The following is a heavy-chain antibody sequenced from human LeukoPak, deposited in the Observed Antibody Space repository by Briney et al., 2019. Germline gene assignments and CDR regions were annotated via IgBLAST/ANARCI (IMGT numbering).Heavy chain of an antibody. D-gene: IGHD1-26*01. CDR1: GGSISSYY. CDR3: ARGRSNYYGMDV. V-gene: IGHV4-59*01. Sequence: PSETLSLTCTVSGGSISSYYWSWIRRPPGKGLEWIGYIYYNGNTNYSPSLKSRVTMSVDTSKNLFSLKVGSVTAADTAVYYCARGRSNYYGMDVWGQGTTVTVSS. CDR2: IYYNGNT. J-gene: IGHJ6*02.